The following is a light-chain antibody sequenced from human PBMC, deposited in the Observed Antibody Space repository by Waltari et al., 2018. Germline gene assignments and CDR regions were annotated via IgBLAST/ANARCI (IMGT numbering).Light chain of an antibody. V-gene: IGKV1D-12*01. J-gene: IGKJ1*01. CDR3: QQANSFPCT. CDR2: AAS. Sequence: IQMTQSPSSVPASVAHTVPTTCRALQGTSRWLAWYQQKPGKAHKLLIYAASSLQSTVPSRFCGSRSGTDVTLSISSRQPEDIATYYCQQANSFPCTFGQGTKVEIK. CDR1: QGTSRW.